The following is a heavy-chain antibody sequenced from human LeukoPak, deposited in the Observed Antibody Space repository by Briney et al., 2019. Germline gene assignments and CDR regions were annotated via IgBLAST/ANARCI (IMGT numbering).Heavy chain of an antibody. Sequence: GGSLRLSCTTSGFTFDTYGMNWVRQAPGKGLEWLSYIGVGGTAIYNADSVKGRFTISRDNAKNSLFLQMNSLRAEDTAVYYCASLGGITVTGPYDFDYWGQGTVVTVS. CDR2: IGVGGTAI. V-gene: IGHV3-48*01. CDR1: GFTFDTYG. J-gene: IGHJ4*02. D-gene: IGHD1-20*01. CDR3: ASLGGITVTGPYDFDY.